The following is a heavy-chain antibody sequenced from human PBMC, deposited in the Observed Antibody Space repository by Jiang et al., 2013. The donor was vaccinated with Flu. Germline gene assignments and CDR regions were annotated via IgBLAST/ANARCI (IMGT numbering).Heavy chain of an antibody. V-gene: IGHV2-70*11. CDR3: ARTKNYYDSSGYYPD. CDR1: GFSLSTSGMC. Sequence: KPTQTLTLTCTFSGFSLSTSGMCVSWIRQPPGKALEWLARIDWDDDKYYSTSLKTRLTISKDTSKNQVVLTMTNMDPVDTATYYCARTKNYYDSSGYYPDWGQGTLVTVSS. CDR2: IDWDDDK. J-gene: IGHJ4*02. D-gene: IGHD3-22*01.